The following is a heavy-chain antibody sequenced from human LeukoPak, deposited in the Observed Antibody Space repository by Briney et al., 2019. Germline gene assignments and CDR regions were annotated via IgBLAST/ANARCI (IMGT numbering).Heavy chain of an antibody. V-gene: IGHV3-11*04. CDR2: ISSSGSTI. J-gene: IGHJ4*02. CDR1: GFTFSDYY. D-gene: IGHD2-15*01. Sequence: GGSLRLSCAASGFTFSDYYMGWIRQAPGKGLGWVSYISSSGSTIYYADSVEGRFTISRDNAKNSLYLQMNRLRAEDTAVYYCARDRYFGDIVVVVGYWGQGTLVTVSS. CDR3: ARDRYFGDIVVVVGY.